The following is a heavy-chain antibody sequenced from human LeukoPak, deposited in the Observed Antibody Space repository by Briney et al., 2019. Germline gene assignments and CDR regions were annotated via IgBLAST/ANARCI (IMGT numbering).Heavy chain of an antibody. Sequence: SEALSLTCTVSGGSISSYYWSWIRQPAGKGLEWIGRIYTSGSTNYNPSLKSRVTLSVDTSKNQFSLKLSSATAADTAVYYCARFSSGWYLTYYFDYCGQGTLVTVSS. CDR2: IYTSGST. V-gene: IGHV4-4*07. CDR1: GGSISSYY. CDR3: ARFSSGWYLTYYFDY. J-gene: IGHJ4*02. D-gene: IGHD6-19*01.